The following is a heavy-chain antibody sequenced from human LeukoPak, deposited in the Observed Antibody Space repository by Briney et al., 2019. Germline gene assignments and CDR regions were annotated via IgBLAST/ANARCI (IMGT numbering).Heavy chain of an antibody. CDR1: GGSISSSSYY. D-gene: IGHD1-26*01. Sequence: SETLSLTCTVSGGSISSSSYYWGWIRQPPGKGLEWIGSIYYSGSTYYNPSLKSRVTISVDTSKNQFSLKLSSVTAADTAVYYCARSWGDSGSYVYSDAFDIWGQGTMVTVSS. CDR3: ARSWGDSGSYVYSDAFDI. CDR2: IYYSGST. J-gene: IGHJ3*02. V-gene: IGHV4-39*07.